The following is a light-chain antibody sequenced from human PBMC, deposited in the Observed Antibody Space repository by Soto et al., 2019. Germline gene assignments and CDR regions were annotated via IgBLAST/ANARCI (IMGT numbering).Light chain of an antibody. Sequence: DIQLSQSPSPVSPSVGDRVTPTRRASQGIRSYLAWYQQSPGRDTKLLIYAAYTLQSGVPSRFSGSGSGTEFTLTIRSLQPEDFATYYCQQLNTFPITFGQGTRVEIK. CDR1: QGIRSY. CDR2: AAY. J-gene: IGKJ5*01. CDR3: QQLNTFPIT. V-gene: IGKV1-9*01.